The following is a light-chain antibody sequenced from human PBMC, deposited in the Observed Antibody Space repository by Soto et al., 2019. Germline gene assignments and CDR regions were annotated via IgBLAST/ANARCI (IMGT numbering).Light chain of an antibody. CDR2: DAS. CDR3: QKRSNWPPN. V-gene: IGKV3-11*01. J-gene: IGKJ3*01. CDR1: QSVSSY. Sequence: EIVLTPSPATLSFSPGERSTLSCMASQSVSSYLAWYQQKPGQAPRLLIYDASNRATGIPARFSGSGSGTDYTLTISSLEPEDFAVYYCQKRSNWPPNFGPGTKVDIK.